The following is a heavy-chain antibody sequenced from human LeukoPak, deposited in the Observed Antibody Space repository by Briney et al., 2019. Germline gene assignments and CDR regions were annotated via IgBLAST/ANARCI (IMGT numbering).Heavy chain of an antibody. V-gene: IGHV4-59*08. J-gene: IGHJ3*02. CDR1: GGSISSYY. Sequence: SETLSLTCTASGGSISSYYWSWIRQPPGKGLEWIGNIYYSGSTNYNPSLRSRVTISVDTSKNQFSLKLSSVTAADTAVYYCARPRDGYNFGAFDIWGQGTLVTVSS. CDR2: IYYSGST. D-gene: IGHD5-24*01. CDR3: ARPRDGYNFGAFDI.